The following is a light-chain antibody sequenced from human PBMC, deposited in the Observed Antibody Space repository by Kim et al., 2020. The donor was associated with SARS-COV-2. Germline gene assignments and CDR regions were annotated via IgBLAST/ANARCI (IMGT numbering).Light chain of an antibody. Sequence: AYVGDRVTITCRASQSIYNYLNWDQKKPGKAPMFMSYAASTLESGVPSRFSGSGSGTDFTLTISSLQPEDFATYYCQQSFSIPLTFGGGTKVEIK. V-gene: IGKV1-39*01. CDR3: QQSFSIPLT. CDR2: AAS. CDR1: QSIYNY. J-gene: IGKJ4*01.